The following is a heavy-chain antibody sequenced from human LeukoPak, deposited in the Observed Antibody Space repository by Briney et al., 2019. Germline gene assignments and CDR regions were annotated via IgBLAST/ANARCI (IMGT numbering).Heavy chain of an antibody. CDR2: IYYSGTS. CDR3: ARRGDISTDYAFDY. V-gene: IGHV4-39*02. CDR1: GGSINSDSRH. D-gene: IGHD3-9*01. J-gene: IGHJ4*02. Sequence: SETLSLTCSVSGGSINSDSRHWDWIRQAPGKGLEWIGNIYYSGTSSYNPSLKSRVTISVDTSKNHFSLRLTSVTAADTAVYYCARRGDISTDYAFDYWGQGTLVTVSS.